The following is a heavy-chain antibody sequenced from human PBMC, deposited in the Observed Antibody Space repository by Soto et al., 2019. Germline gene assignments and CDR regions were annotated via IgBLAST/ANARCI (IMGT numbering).Heavy chain of an antibody. CDR2: IGTTGDA. CDR3: AGGRSGWYAEFDF. CDR1: GFTFSSHD. J-gene: IGHJ4*02. V-gene: IGHV3-13*01. Sequence: EVQLVESGGGLVQPGGSLRLSCAASGFTFSSHDMHWVRQTAGKGLEWVAAIGTTGDAYYPGSATGRFTISRENAKNSLYLQMNNLRVGDTAVYFCAGGRSGWYAEFDFWGQGTQVTVSS. D-gene: IGHD6-19*01.